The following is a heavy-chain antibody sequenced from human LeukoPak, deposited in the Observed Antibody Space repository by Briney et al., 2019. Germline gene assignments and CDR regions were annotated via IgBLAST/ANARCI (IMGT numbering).Heavy chain of an antibody. J-gene: IGHJ4*02. CDR1: GFTFSNYA. CDR2: ISETGGTI. D-gene: IGHD5-24*01. CDR3: AREMTIITYSLDS. Sequence: RGGSLRLSWAPSGFTFSNYAMSWVRQAPGKGREWGSAISETGGTIHYADSVRGRFTISRDNSKNTLYLQMNSLRAEDTAVYYCAREMTIITYSLDSWGQGTLVTVSS. V-gene: IGHV3-23*01.